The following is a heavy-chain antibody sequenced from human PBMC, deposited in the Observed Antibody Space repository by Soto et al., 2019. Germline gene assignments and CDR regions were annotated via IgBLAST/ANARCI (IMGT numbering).Heavy chain of an antibody. D-gene: IGHD3-9*01. CDR1: GYTFTGYY. Sequence: ASVKVSCKASGYTFTGYYMHWVRQAPGQGLERMGRINPNSGGTNYAQKYQGWVTMTRDTSISTTYMELSKLRTDDTSLYYFAREYYDILTGRQDAFDIWGQGTMVTVSS. CDR2: INPNSGGT. J-gene: IGHJ3*02. CDR3: AREYYDILTGRQDAFDI. V-gene: IGHV1-2*04.